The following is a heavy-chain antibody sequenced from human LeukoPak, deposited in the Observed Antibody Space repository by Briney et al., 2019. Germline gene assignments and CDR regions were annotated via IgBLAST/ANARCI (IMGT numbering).Heavy chain of an antibody. J-gene: IGHJ4*02. CDR3: ARGRRVFGVVIIKGSFDY. CDR1: GGSFSGYY. V-gene: IGHV4-34*01. D-gene: IGHD3-3*01. CDR2: INHSGST. Sequence: PSETLSLTCAVYGGSFSGYYWSWIRQPPGKGLEWIGEINHSGSTNYNPSLKSRVTISVDTSKNQFSLKLSSVTAADTAVYYCARGRRVFGVVIIKGSFDYWGQGTLVTVYS.